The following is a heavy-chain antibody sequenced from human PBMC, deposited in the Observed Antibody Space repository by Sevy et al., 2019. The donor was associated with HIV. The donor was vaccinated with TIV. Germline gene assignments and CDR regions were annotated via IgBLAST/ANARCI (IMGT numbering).Heavy chain of an antibody. CDR3: PQMSSGDRPYYYGMDD. V-gene: IGHV1-69*13. D-gene: IGHD2-15*01. CDR2: IIPIFGTA. J-gene: IGHJ6*04. CDR1: GGTFSSYA. Sequence: ASVKVSCKASGGTFSSYAISWVRQAPGQGLEWMGGIIPIFGTANYAQKFQGRVTITAEESTGTASMKLSSRRSEDTAVYYCPQMSSGDRPYYYGMDDWGKGTTVTVSS.